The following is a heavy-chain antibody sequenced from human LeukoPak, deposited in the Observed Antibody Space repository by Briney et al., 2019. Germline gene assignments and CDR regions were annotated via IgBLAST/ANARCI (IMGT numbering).Heavy chain of an antibody. CDR2: INHSGST. Sequence: PSETLSLTCAVYGGSFSGYYWSWIRQPPGKGLEWIGEINHSGSTNYNPSLKSRVTISVDTSKNQFSLKLSSVTAADTAVYYCARGGYGARFDPWGQGTLVTVSS. J-gene: IGHJ5*02. CDR1: GGSFSGYY. CDR3: ARGGYGARFDP. V-gene: IGHV4-34*01. D-gene: IGHD4-17*01.